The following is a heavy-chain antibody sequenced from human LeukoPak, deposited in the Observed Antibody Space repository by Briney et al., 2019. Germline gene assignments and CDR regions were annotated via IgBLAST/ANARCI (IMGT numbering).Heavy chain of an antibody. Sequence: SETLSLTCTVSGGSISSYYWSWIRQPPGKGLEWIGYIYYSGSTNYNPSLKSRVTISVDTSKNQFSLKLSSVTAADTAVYYCARDQGYYDYVWGSYRPSDAFDIWGQGTMVTVSS. CDR1: GGSISSYY. V-gene: IGHV4-59*12. D-gene: IGHD3-16*02. CDR3: ARDQGYYDYVWGSYRPSDAFDI. CDR2: IYYSGST. J-gene: IGHJ3*02.